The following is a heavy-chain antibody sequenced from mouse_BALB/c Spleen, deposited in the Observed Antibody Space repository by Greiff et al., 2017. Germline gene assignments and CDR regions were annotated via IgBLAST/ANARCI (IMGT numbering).Heavy chain of an antibody. V-gene: IGHV7-3*02. J-gene: IGHJ1*01. CDR1: GFTFTDYY. D-gene: IGHD2-2*01. CDR2: IRNKANGYTT. CDR3: ARDEGYPWYFDV. Sequence: EVKLVESGGGLVQPGGSLRLSCATSGFTFTDYYMSWVRQPPGKALEWLGFIRNKANGYTTEYSASVKGRFTISRDNSQSILYLQMNTLRAEDSATYYCARDEGYPWYFDVWGAGTTVTVSS.